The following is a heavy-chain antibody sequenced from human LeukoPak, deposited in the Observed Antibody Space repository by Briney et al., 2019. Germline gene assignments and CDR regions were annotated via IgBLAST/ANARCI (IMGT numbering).Heavy chain of an antibody. CDR1: GYTFTGYY. CDR2: INPKSGGI. J-gene: IGHJ1*01. V-gene: IGHV1-2*02. D-gene: IGHD1-26*01. CDR3: ARGTIGSYSSVHD. Sequence: ASVKVCCKASGYTFTGYYIHWVRQAPGQGLEWVGWINPKSGGIDYAQRLQGRVTMTTDTSIATAYMELSRLTPDDTAVYFCARGTIGSYSSVHDWGQGTLVTVSS.